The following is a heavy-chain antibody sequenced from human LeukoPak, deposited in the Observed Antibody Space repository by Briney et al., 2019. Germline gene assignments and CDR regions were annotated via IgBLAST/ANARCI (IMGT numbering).Heavy chain of an antibody. Sequence: PSETLSLTCTVSGGSISSYYWSWIRQPPGKGLEWIGYIYYSGSTNYNSSLKSRVTISVDTSKNQFSLKLSSVTAADTAVYYCARARIQLWSYYFDYWGQGTLVTVSS. CDR2: IYYSGST. J-gene: IGHJ4*02. D-gene: IGHD5-18*01. CDR1: GGSISSYY. CDR3: ARARIQLWSYYFDY. V-gene: IGHV4-59*01.